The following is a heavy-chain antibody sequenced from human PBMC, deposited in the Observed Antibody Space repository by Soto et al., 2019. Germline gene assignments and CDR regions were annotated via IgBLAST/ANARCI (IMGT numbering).Heavy chain of an antibody. CDR1: GGSISSSSYY. J-gene: IGHJ4*02. Sequence: QLQLQESGPGLVKPSETLSLTCTVSGGSISSSSYYWGWIRQPPGKGLEWIGSIYYSGSTYYNPSLKCRVTISVDTSKNQFSLKLSSVTAADTAVYYCARSLNYGGLNYFDYWGQGTLVTVSS. D-gene: IGHD4-17*01. V-gene: IGHV4-39*01. CDR3: ARSLNYGGLNYFDY. CDR2: IYYSGST.